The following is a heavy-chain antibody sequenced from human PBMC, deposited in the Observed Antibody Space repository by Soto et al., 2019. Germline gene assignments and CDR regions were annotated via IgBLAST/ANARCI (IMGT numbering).Heavy chain of an antibody. CDR2: IKQDGSEK. V-gene: IGHV3-7*01. Sequence: PGGSLRLSCAASGFTFSTYWMSWVRQAPGKGLEWVANIKQDGSEKYYVDSVRGRFTNSRDTAKNSLYLQMNSLRAEDTAVYYCARAYYYDSSGFSPGGYWGQGTLVTVSS. D-gene: IGHD3-22*01. CDR3: ARAYYYDSSGFSPGGY. J-gene: IGHJ4*02. CDR1: GFTFSTYW.